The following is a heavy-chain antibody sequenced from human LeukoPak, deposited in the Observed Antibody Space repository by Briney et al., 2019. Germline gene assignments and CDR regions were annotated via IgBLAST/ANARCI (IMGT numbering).Heavy chain of an antibody. D-gene: IGHD3-10*01. CDR2: INHSGGT. Sequence: SETLSLTCAVYGGSFSGYSWNWIRQPPVKGLEWIGEINHSGGTNYNPSLKSRVTISVDTSKKQFSLKLTSVTAADTAVYYCARWSSGDYWGQGTLVTVSS. CDR3: ARWSSGDY. CDR1: GGSFSGYS. J-gene: IGHJ4*02. V-gene: IGHV4-34*01.